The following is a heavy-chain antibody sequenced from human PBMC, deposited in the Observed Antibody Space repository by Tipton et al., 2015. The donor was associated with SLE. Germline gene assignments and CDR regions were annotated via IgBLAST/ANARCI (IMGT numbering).Heavy chain of an antibody. D-gene: IGHD3-10*01. CDR3: ARVVRGVSHYYHYRDV. J-gene: IGHJ6*03. V-gene: IGHV4-61*09. Sequence: TLSLTCTVSGGSISSGSYYWSWIRQPAGKGLEWIGHIYIDGSTNYNPSLKSRVTKSVDTSKNQFSLKLSSVTAADTAVYFCARVVRGVSHYYHYRDVWGKGTTVTVSS. CDR1: GGSISSGSYY. CDR2: IYIDGST.